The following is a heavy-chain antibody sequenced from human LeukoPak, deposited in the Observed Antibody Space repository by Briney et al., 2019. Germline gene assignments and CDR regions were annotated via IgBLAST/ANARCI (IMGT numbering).Heavy chain of an antibody. CDR3: ARAQWSYDFWSGYYVDFGSYYYYGMDV. D-gene: IGHD3-3*01. CDR2: INPNSGGT. J-gene: IGHJ6*02. V-gene: IGHV1-2*04. Sequence: ASVKVSCKASGYTFTGYYMHWVRQAPGQGLEWMGWINPNSGGTNYAQKFQGWVTMTRDTSISTAYMELSRLRSDDTAVYYCARAQWSYDFWSGYYVDFGSYYYYGMDVWGQGTTVTVSS. CDR1: GYTFTGYY.